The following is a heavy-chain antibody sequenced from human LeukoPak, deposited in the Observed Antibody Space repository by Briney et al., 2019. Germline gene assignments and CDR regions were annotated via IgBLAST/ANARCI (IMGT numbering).Heavy chain of an antibody. CDR3: ARRPIVVVPAAILRGGDYYYYYMDV. Sequence: ASVKVSCKASGYTFTGYYMHWVRQAPGQGLEWVGGIIPIFGTANYAQKFQGRVTITADESTSTAYMELSSLRSEDTAVYYCARRPIVVVPAAILRGGDYYYYYMDVWGKGTTVTVSS. D-gene: IGHD2-2*02. J-gene: IGHJ6*03. V-gene: IGHV1-69*13. CDR1: GYTFTGYY. CDR2: IIPIFGTA.